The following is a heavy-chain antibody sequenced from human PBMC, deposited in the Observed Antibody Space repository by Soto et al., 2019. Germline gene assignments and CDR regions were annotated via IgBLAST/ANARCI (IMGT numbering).Heavy chain of an antibody. CDR3: ARVKSGLKQQPQLNWFHP. J-gene: IGHJ5*02. CDR1: GGSISSYY. V-gene: IGHV4-59*01. D-gene: IGHD6-13*01. Sequence: SETLSLTCTVSGGSISSYYWNWIRQPPGKGLEWIGYIYYSGSTNYNPSLKSRVTISVDTSKNQFSLKLSSVTAADTAVYYCARVKSGLKQQPQLNWFHPWGQATLVTVSS. CDR2: IYYSGST.